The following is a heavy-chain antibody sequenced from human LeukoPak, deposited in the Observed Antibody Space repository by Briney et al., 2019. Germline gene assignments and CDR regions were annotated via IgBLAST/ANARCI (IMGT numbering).Heavy chain of an antibody. CDR1: GFTFSDYY. CDR3: ARSAHYYYYYMDA. CDR2: ISSSGSTI. Sequence: GGSLRLSCAASGFTFSDYYMSWIRQAPGKGLEWVSYISSSGSTIYYADSVKGRFTISRDNAKNSLYLQMNSLRAEDTAVYYCARSAHYYYYYMDAWGKGTTVTVSS. J-gene: IGHJ6*03. V-gene: IGHV3-11*04.